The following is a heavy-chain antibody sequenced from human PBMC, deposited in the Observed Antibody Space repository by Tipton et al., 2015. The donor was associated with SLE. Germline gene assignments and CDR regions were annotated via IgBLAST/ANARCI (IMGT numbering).Heavy chain of an antibody. Sequence: SLRLSCAASGFTFSNYWMSWVRQAPGKGLEWVANIKQDGSEKYYVDSVKGRFTISRDNAKNTMSLQMNSLRAEDTAVYYCAKDEWDCSGGKCPTYYYTMDVWGQGTTVTVSS. V-gene: IGHV3-7*01. J-gene: IGHJ6*02. CDR2: IKQDGSEK. CDR3: AKDEWDCSGGKCPTYYYTMDV. CDR1: GFTFSNYW. D-gene: IGHD2-15*01.